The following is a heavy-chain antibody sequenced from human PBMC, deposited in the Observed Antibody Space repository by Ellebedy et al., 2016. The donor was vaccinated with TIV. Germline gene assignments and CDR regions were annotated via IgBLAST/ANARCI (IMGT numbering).Heavy chain of an antibody. J-gene: IGHJ4*02. D-gene: IGHD1-1*01. CDR3: SFKGMTTRVY. Sequence: PGGSLRLSCSASGFTFNIYAMSWVRQAPGKGLEWVSLISASGDSTYYADSVKGRFTISRDNSKNTLYLQMNSLRAEDTAVYYCSFKGMTTRVYWGQGTLVTVSS. CDR1: GFTFNIYA. V-gene: IGHV3-23*01. CDR2: ISASGDST.